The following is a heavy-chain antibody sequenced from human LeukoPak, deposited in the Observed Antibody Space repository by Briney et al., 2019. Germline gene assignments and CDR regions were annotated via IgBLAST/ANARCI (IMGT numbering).Heavy chain of an antibody. D-gene: IGHD6-13*01. Sequence: SVQVSCKTSGGTFFTYSISWVRRAPGQGREWMGGIIPMSGTIKYSQQFQGRVTMTADRSTSTAYMALRSLRSEDTAVYYCATYRSTWSPRFEYFQHWGQGTLVTVSS. CDR1: GGTFFTYS. CDR3: ATYRSTWSPRFEYFQH. CDR2: IIPMSGTI. V-gene: IGHV1-69*06. J-gene: IGHJ1*01.